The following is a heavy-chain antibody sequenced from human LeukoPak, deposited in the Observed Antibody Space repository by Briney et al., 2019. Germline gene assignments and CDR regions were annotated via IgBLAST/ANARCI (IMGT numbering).Heavy chain of an antibody. J-gene: IGHJ4*02. D-gene: IGHD3-10*01. Sequence: PSETLSLTCTVSGGSIRTGDYYWSWIRQPPGKGLEWIGNIYFSGDTSYNPSLKGRLTISLDTSKNQFSLTLTSVTAADTAFYYCARRNFYYYGSGTYPARFDYWGQGILATVSS. CDR1: GGSIRTGDYY. V-gene: IGHV4-30-4*01. CDR2: IYFSGDT. CDR3: ARRNFYYYGSGTYPARFDY.